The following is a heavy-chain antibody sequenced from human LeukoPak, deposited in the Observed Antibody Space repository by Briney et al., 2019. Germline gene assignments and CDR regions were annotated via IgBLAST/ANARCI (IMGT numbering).Heavy chain of an antibody. J-gene: IGHJ6*03. Sequence: SETLSLTCTVSGGSISGYYWSWIRQPPGKGLEWIGYIYYSGSTNYNPSLKSRVTISVDTSKDQFSLKLSSVTAADTAVYYCARATNGRPGSGSRNYYYYYMDVWGKGTTVTISS. D-gene: IGHD3-10*01. CDR2: IYYSGST. V-gene: IGHV4-59*01. CDR3: ARATNGRPGSGSRNYYYYYMDV. CDR1: GGSISGYY.